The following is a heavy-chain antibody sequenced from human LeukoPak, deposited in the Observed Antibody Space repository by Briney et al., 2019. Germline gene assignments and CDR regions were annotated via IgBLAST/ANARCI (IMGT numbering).Heavy chain of an antibody. CDR1: GLNFNNSW. J-gene: IGHJ4*02. Sequence: GGSLRLSCAASGLNFNNSWMSWVRRAPGKGLEWVGRIKSKTAGGITDYAAPVKGRFTISRDDSENTLYLKMNSVKTEDIGVYYCTTGGSGTGPLDYWGQGTLVTVSS. D-gene: IGHD6-13*01. V-gene: IGHV3-15*05. CDR3: TTGGSGTGPLDY. CDR2: IKSKTAGGIT.